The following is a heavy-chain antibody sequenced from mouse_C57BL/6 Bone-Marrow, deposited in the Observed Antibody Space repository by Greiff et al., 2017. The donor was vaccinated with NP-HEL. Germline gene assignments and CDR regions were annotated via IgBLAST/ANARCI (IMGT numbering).Heavy chain of an antibody. Sequence: VQLVESGAELARPGASVKLSCKASGYTFTSYGISWVKQRTGQGLEWIGEIYPRSGNTYYNEKFKGKATLTADKSSSTAYMELRSLTSEDSAVYFCARGGTLPGYFDVWGTGTTVTVSS. J-gene: IGHJ1*03. D-gene: IGHD2-14*01. CDR2: IYPRSGNT. CDR1: GYTFTSYG. V-gene: IGHV1-81*01. CDR3: ARGGTLPGYFDV.